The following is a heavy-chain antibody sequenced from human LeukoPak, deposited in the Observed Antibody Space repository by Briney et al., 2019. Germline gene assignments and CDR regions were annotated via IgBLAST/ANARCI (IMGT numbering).Heavy chain of an antibody. CDR1: GFSLSTSGVG. Sequence: SGPTLVKPTQTLTLTCTFSGFSLSTSGVGVGWIRQPPGKALEWLALIYWDDDKRYSPSLKSRLTITKDTSKNQVVLTMTNMDPVDTATYYCAHTGHTAMAHGIDYWGQGTLVTVSS. V-gene: IGHV2-5*02. J-gene: IGHJ4*02. CDR2: IYWDDDK. D-gene: IGHD5-18*01. CDR3: AHTGHTAMAHGIDY.